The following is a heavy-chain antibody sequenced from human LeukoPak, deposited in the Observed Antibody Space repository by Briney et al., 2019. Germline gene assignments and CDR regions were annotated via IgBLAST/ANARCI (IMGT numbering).Heavy chain of an antibody. CDR1: GFTFRTYA. D-gene: IGHD1-1*01. J-gene: IGHJ4*02. CDR3: ARSGNYDC. CDR2: ISSTSSTI. V-gene: IGHV3-48*02. Sequence: GGSLRLSCAASGFTFRTYAMSWVRQAPGKGLEWVSYISSTSSTIYYADSVKGRFTISRDNAKNSLYLQMNSLRDEDTAVYYCARSGNYDCWGQGTLVTVSS.